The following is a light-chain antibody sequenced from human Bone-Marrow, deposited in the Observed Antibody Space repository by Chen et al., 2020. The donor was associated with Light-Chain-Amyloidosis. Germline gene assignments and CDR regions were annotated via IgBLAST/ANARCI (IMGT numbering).Light chain of an antibody. CDR1: QSISTW. CDR3: QQYNSYSWA. V-gene: IGKV1-5*03. Sequence: DIQMTQSPSTLSASVGDRVTITCRASQSISTWLAWYQQKPGKAPKVLIYKASNLESGVPSKFSVSGAGTEFSLNSSVLQPDDFAKYYCQQYNSYSWAFGQGTKVGIK. CDR2: KAS. J-gene: IGKJ1*01.